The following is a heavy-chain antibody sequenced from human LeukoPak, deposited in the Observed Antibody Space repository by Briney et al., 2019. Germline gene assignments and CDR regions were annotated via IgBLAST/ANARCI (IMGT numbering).Heavy chain of an antibody. CDR2: IIPILGIA. CDR1: GGTFSSYA. D-gene: IGHD6-13*01. CDR3: ARDHIVAAAGTAPGGVAFDI. Sequence: ASVKVSCKASGGTFSSYAISWVRQAPGQGLEWMGRIIPILGIANYAQKFQGRVTITADKSTSTAYMELSSLRSEDTAVYYCARDHIVAAAGTAPGGVAFDIWGQGTMVTVSS. J-gene: IGHJ3*02. V-gene: IGHV1-69*04.